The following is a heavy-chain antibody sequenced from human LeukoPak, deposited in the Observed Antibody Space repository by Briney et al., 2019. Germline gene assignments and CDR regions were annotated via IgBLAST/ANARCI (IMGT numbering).Heavy chain of an antibody. J-gene: IGHJ4*02. CDR1: GYTFTSYG. Sequence: SVKVSCKASGYTFTSYGISWVRQAPGQGLEWMGWISAYNGNTNYAQKLQGRVTMTTDTSTSTAYMELRSLRSDDTAVYYCARVELTPPRRTGRTMIVSNFDYWGQGTLVTVSS. D-gene: IGHD3-22*01. V-gene: IGHV1-18*01. CDR3: ARVELTPPRRTGRTMIVSNFDY. CDR2: ISAYNGNT.